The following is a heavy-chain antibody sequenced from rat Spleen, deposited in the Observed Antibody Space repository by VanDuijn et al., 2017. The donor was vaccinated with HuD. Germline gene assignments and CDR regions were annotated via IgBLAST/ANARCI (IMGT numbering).Heavy chain of an antibody. J-gene: IGHJ2*01. CDR2: INYDGGST. CDR3: TTDRLGADYFDY. CDR1: GFTFSRYW. V-gene: IGHV5-20*01. Sequence: EVQLVETGGGLVQPGSSLKLSCVASGFTFSRYWIYWVRQAPTKGLEWVASINYDGGSTYYPDSVKGRFTISRDNAKSTLYLQMDSLRSEDTATYYCTTDRLGADYFDYWGQGVMVTVSS. D-gene: IGHD5-1*01.